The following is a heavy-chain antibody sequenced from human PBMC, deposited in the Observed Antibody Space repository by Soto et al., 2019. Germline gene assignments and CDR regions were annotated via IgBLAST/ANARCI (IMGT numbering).Heavy chain of an antibody. Sequence: PSGPLSITGDVSGYSIANGDDWGWIRQPPGKGLEWIGSIYHSGNTYYNPSLKSRVTLSIDTSKNQFSLKLRSVTAADTAMYYCARVKLSGRGSFHDWGQGTLVTVSS. D-gene: IGHD3-10*01. CDR1: GYSIANGDD. CDR3: ARVKLSGRGSFHD. V-gene: IGHV4-38-2*01. J-gene: IGHJ4*02. CDR2: IYHSGNT.